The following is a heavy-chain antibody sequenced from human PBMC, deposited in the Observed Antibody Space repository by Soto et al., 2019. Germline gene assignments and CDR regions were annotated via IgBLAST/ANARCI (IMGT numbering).Heavy chain of an antibody. Sequence: QVQLVESGGGVVQPGRSLRLSCAASGFTFSSYAMHWVRQAPGKGLEWVTDISYDGSNKYYADSVKGRFTVSRDNSKNTLYLQMNSLRAEDAAEYYCARDSWSFDYWGQGTLVTVSS. D-gene: IGHD2-15*01. CDR2: ISYDGSNK. J-gene: IGHJ4*02. CDR3: ARDSWSFDY. V-gene: IGHV3-30*01. CDR1: GFTFSSYA.